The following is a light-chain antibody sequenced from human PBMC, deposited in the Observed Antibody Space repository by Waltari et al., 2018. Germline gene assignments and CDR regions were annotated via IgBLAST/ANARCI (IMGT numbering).Light chain of an antibody. CDR1: QSISTW. J-gene: IGKJ1*01. Sequence: DIQMTQSPSTVSASIGDRVTITCRASQSISTWLAWYQQKPGKAPKLLIYKASSLETGVPSRFSCSGSGTEFTLTISSLQPDDFAIYYCQQYNTYMTFGQGTKVEIK. CDR3: QQYNTYMT. V-gene: IGKV1-5*03. CDR2: KAS.